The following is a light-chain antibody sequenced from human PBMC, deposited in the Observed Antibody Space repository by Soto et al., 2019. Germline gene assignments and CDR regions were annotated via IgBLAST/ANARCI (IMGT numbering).Light chain of an antibody. CDR1: RTDVADGYDY. J-gene: IGLJ1*01. CDR2: DVS. CDR3: TSYTSSTPFYV. Sequence: QSALTQPASVSVSPGQSSAISCTRVRTDVADGYDYVSWYQQHPGQAPQLIIYDVSNRPSGVSDRFSGSKSGNTASLTISGLQAEDEAEYYCTSYTSSTPFYVFGNGTKVTVL. V-gene: IGLV2-14*03.